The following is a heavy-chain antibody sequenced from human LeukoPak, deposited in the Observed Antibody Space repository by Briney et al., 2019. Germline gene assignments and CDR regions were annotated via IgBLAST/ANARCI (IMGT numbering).Heavy chain of an antibody. Sequence: ASVKVSCKVSGNTLSELSIYWVRQTPGQGLEWMGGFDPEDGETIYAETFQARVTMTEDTSTDTAYMQLTNLRSEDTAVYFCATEAELAWAPYYYGLDVWGQGTTVTVSS. CDR2: FDPEDGET. V-gene: IGHV1-24*01. J-gene: IGHJ6*02. CDR1: GNTLSELS. CDR3: ATEAELAWAPYYYGLDV. D-gene: IGHD3-10*01.